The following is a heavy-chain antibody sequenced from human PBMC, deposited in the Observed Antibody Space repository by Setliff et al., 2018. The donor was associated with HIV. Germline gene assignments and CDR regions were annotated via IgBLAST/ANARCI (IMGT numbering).Heavy chain of an antibody. CDR3: ARGGPGPSSSKWDPWNSYSYMDV. V-gene: IGHV4-59*11. D-gene: IGHD6-13*01. CDR2: ISYSGST. Sequence: PSETLSLTCTVSGGSISSHYWSWIRQPPGKGLEWIGYISYSGSTNYSPSLKSRVTISVDTSKNQFSLKVSSVIAADTAVYYCARGGPGPSSSKWDPWNSYSYMDVWGKGTTVTVSS. J-gene: IGHJ6*03. CDR1: GGSISSHY.